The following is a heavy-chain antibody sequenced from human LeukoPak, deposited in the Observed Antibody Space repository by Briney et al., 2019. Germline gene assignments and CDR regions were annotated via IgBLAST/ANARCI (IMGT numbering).Heavy chain of an antibody. CDR3: ARGWIVGGVNDVFLDY. CDR2: IIGDGSVT. D-gene: IGHD5/OR15-5a*01. Sequence: PGGSLRLSCTASGFPLSSFWMHWVRHAPAKGLVWVSRIIGDGSVTDYADSVKGRFTISRDNAKNTLYLQMNSLRDEDSAVYYCARGWIVGGVNDVFLDYWGQGTLVTVCS. CDR1: GFPLSSFW. J-gene: IGHJ4*02. V-gene: IGHV3-74*01.